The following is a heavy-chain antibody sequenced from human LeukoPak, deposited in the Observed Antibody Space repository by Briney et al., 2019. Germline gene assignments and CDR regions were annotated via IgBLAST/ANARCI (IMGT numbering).Heavy chain of an antibody. V-gene: IGHV3-33*08. Sequence: PGGSLRLSCAASGFTFSSYSMNWVRQAPGKGLEWVAVIWYDGSNKYYADSVKGRFTISRDNSKNTLYLQMNSLRAEDTAVYYCARGAPLAYCGGDCSRLLDYWGQGTLVTVSS. CDR2: IWYDGSNK. D-gene: IGHD2-21*02. CDR1: GFTFSSYS. J-gene: IGHJ4*02. CDR3: ARGAPLAYCGGDCSRLLDY.